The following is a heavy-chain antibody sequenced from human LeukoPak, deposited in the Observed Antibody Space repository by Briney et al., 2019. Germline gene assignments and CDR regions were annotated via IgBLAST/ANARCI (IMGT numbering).Heavy chain of an antibody. CDR2: ISPYNGNT. V-gene: IGHV1-18*01. CDR3: ARDLDQLLNY. D-gene: IGHD2-2*01. CDR1: GYTFTSHG. J-gene: IGHJ4*02. Sequence: GASVKVSCKASGYTFTSHGISWVRQAPGQGLEWMGWISPYNGNTNYAQKLQGRVTMTTDTSTSTAYMELRNLRSDDTAVYYCARDLDQLLNYWGQGTLVTVSS.